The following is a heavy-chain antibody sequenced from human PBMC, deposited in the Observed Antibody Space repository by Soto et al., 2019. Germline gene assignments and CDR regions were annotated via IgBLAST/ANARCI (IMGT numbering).Heavy chain of an antibody. CDR2: ISSSSSTI. Sequence: EVQLVESGGGLVQPGGSLRLSCAASGFTFSSYSMNWVRQAPGKGLEWVSYISSSSSTIYYADSVKGRFTISRDNAKNSLYLEMKSLRAEDTAVYYCARESGYSYGPLDYWGQGTLVTVSS. D-gene: IGHD5-18*01. V-gene: IGHV3-48*01. CDR1: GFTFSSYS. CDR3: ARESGYSYGPLDY. J-gene: IGHJ4*02.